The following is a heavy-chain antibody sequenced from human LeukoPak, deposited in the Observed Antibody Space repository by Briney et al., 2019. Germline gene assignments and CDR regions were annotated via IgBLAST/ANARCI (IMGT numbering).Heavy chain of an antibody. J-gene: IGHJ6*02. V-gene: IGHV3-33*01. CDR3: AYQLLFRNYYGMDV. CDR2: IWYDGSNK. D-gene: IGHD2-2*01. CDR1: GFTFSSYG. Sequence: GRSLRLSCAASGFTFSSYGMHWVRQAPGNGLEWVAVIWYDGSNKYYADSVKGRFTISRDNSKNTLYLQMNSLRAEDTAVYYCAYQLLFRNYYGMDVWGQGTTVTVSS.